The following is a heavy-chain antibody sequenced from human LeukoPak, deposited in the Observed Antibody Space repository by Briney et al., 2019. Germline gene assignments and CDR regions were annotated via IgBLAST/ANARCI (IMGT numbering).Heavy chain of an antibody. CDR2: INPSRNT. V-gene: IGHV4-34*01. CDR1: GGSFSGYY. CDR3: ARRYDFWSGYPPPLDY. J-gene: IGHJ4*02. D-gene: IGHD3-3*01. Sequence: KPSETLSLTCAVFGGSFSGYYWNWIRQPPGKGLEWIGQINPSRNTNYNPSLKGRVTISVDTSKKQFSLKLSSVTAADTAVYYCARRYDFWSGYPPPLDYWGQGTLVTVSS.